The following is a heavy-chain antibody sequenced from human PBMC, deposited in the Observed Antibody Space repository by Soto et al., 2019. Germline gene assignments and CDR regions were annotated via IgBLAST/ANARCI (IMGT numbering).Heavy chain of an antibody. V-gene: IGHV4-59*01. J-gene: IGHJ6*03. CDR3: ARGVVPLELDIYYYSFMDV. D-gene: IGHD2-2*01. CDR1: GASISDYY. Sequence: QVQLYESGPGLVKPSETLSLTCTVSGASISDYYWTWIRQPPGKGLEWLGFFHSYVTSFNNPSLKSRLTMSVDTSKHQFSLRLNSVTAADTAVYFCARGVVPLELDIYYYSFMDVWGKGTTVAVSS. CDR2: FHSYVTS.